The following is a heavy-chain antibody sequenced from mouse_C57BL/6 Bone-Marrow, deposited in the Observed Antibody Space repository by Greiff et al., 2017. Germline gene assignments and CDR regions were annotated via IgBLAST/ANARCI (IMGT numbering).Heavy chain of an antibody. J-gene: IGHJ1*03. Sequence: EVKVVESGGGLVKPGGSLKLSCAASGFTFSDYGMHWVRQAPEKGLEWVAYISSGSSTIYYADTVKGRFTISRDNAKNTLFLQMTSLRSEDTAMYYCARDYYGSSYVGNWYFDVGGTGTTVTVSS. D-gene: IGHD1-1*01. CDR3: ARDYYGSSYVGNWYFDV. CDR1: GFTFSDYG. CDR2: ISSGSSTI. V-gene: IGHV5-17*01.